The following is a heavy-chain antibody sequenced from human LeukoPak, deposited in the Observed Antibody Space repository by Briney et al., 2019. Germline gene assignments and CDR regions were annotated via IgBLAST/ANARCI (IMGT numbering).Heavy chain of an antibody. CDR1: GGSISSYY. CDR3: ARERARAFDI. V-gene: IGHV4-59*01. Sequence: SETLSLTCTVSGGSISSYYWSWIRQPPGKGLEWIGYIYYNGSTNYNPSLKNRVTISVDTSKNQFSLKLSSVTAADTAVYYCARERARAFDIWGQGTMVTVSS. CDR2: IYYNGST. J-gene: IGHJ3*02.